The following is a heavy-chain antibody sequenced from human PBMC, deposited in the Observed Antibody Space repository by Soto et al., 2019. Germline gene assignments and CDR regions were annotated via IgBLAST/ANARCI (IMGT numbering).Heavy chain of an antibody. V-gene: IGHV4-31*03. CDR3: ARGRTFYAP. D-gene: IGHD2-2*01. CDR1: VVSINSGGYY. J-gene: IGHJ5*02. Sequence: PSETLSLTCSVSVVSINSGGYYCSWIRQHPGKGLEWIGSISDRGTAYYNPSLRSRISISIHTSKNQFSLKVRSVTAADAAVFYCARGRTFYAPLGQGTLGIVSS. CDR2: ISDRGTA.